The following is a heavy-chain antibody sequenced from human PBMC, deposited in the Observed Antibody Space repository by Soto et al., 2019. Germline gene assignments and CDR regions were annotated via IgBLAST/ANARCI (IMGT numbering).Heavy chain of an antibody. CDR1: GGTFSSYA. V-gene: IGHV1-69*01. D-gene: IGHD3-22*01. CDR3: ARAIDYYDSSGYSLAAFVI. J-gene: IGHJ3*02. Sequence: QVQLVQSGAEVKKPGSSVKVSCKASGGTFSSYAISWVRQAPGQGLEWMGGIIPIFGTANYAQKFQGRVTITADESTSTAYMELSSLRSEDTAVYYCARAIDYYDSSGYSLAAFVIWGQGTMVTVSS. CDR2: IIPIFGTA.